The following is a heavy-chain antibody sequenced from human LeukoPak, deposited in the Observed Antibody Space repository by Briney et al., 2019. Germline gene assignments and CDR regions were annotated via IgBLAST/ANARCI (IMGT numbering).Heavy chain of an antibody. D-gene: IGHD3-10*01. J-gene: IGHJ6*02. CDR2: ISGSGGST. CDR3: AKGYYYGSGSYYPFDV. CDR1: RFTFSSYA. V-gene: IGHV3-23*01. Sequence: GGSLRLSCAASRFTFSSYAMSWVRQAPGKGLEWVSAISGSGGSTYYADPVKGRFTISRDNSKNTLYLQMNSLRAEDTAVYYCAKGYYYGSGSYYPFDVWGQGTTVTVSS.